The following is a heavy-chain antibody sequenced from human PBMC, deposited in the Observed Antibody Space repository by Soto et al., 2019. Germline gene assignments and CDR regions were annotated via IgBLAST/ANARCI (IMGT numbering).Heavy chain of an antibody. V-gene: IGHV4-30-4*01. CDR1: GGSISSGDYY. Sequence: QVQLQESGPGLVKPLQTLSLTCTVSGGSISSGDYYWSWMRHPPGKGLEWIGYIYYSGFTYYNPPLNSRLTMSVDTSKNQFSLKLSSVLAADTAVYYCARSDNYVPFDHWGQGTLVTVS. CDR3: ARSDNYVPFDH. J-gene: IGHJ4*02. CDR2: IYYSGFT. D-gene: IGHD4-4*01.